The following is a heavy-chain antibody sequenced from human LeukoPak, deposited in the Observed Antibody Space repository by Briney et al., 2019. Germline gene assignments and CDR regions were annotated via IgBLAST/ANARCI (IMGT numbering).Heavy chain of an antibody. CDR1: GFTFSSYA. V-gene: IGHV3-30*04. CDR2: ISYDGSNK. CDR3: ARVTLGYFDY. D-gene: IGHD1-26*01. J-gene: IGHJ4*02. Sequence: PGESLRLSCAASGFTFSSYAMHWVRQAPGKGLEWVAVISYDGSNKHYADSVKGRFTISRDNSKNTLYLQMNSLRAEDTAVYYCARVTLGYFDYWGQGTLVTVSS.